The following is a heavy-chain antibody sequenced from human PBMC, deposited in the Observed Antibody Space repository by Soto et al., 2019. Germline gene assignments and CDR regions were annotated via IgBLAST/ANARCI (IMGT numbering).Heavy chain of an antibody. CDR3: AKVGGGWLNAFDI. CDR2: ISYDGSNK. D-gene: IGHD3-16*01. V-gene: IGHV3-30*18. Sequence: QVQLVESGGAVVQPGRSLRLSCEAPGLTFSSYGMPGFGRVPAKGWEWVAVISYDGSNKYYADSVKGRFTISRDNSKNTLYLQMNSLRAEDTAVYYCAKVGGGWLNAFDIWGQGAMVTVSS. J-gene: IGHJ3*02. CDR1: GLTFSSYG.